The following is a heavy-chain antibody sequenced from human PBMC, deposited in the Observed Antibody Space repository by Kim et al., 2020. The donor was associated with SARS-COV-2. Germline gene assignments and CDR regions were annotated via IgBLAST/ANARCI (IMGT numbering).Heavy chain of an antibody. CDR2: IYSGGST. Sequence: GGSLRLSCAASGFTVSSNYMSWVRQAPGKGLEWVSVIYSGGSTYYADSVKGRFTISRDNSKNTLYLQMNSLRAEDTAVYYCARDKPSSDYDXFTGYPSRYYYYXXXVWGQGTTVTVSS. CDR3: ARDKPSSDYDXFTGYPSRYYYYXXXV. CDR1: GFTVSSNY. D-gene: IGHD3-9*01. J-gene: IGHJ6*02. V-gene: IGHV3-53*01.